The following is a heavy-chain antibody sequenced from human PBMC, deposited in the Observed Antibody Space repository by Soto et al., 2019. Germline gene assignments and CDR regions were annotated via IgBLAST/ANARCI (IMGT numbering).Heavy chain of an antibody. V-gene: IGHV1-8*01. J-gene: IGHJ6*02. Sequence: ASVKVSCKASGYTFTSYDINWVRQATGQGFECMGWIKPNSGTPGYAQKFQGRVTITADKSTSTAYMELSGLRSDDTAVYYCARDKDRAQLGGNYYYILDVWGQGTTVTVSS. D-gene: IGHD3-10*01. CDR3: ARDKDRAQLGGNYYYILDV. CDR1: GYTFTSYD. CDR2: IKPNSGTP.